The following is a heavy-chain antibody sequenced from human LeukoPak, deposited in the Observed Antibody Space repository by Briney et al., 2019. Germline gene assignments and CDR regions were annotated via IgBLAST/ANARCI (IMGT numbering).Heavy chain of an antibody. CDR1: GFTFSSYG. CDR3: AGGFYFFDY. D-gene: IGHD2/OR15-2a*01. V-gene: IGHV3-33*01. CDR2: IWYDGSNK. J-gene: IGHJ4*02. Sequence: GRSLRLSCAASGFTFSSYGMHWVRQAPGKGLEWVAVIWYDGSNKYYADSVKGRFTISRDNSKNTLYLQLNSQRAEDTAVYYCAGGFYFFDYLGQGTLVTVSS.